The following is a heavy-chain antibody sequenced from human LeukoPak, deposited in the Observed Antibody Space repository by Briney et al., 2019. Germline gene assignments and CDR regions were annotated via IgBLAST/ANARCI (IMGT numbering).Heavy chain of an antibody. CDR3: ARDSIGPLDV. J-gene: IGHJ6*02. CDR2: INHSGST. CDR1: GGSFSGYY. V-gene: IGHV4-34*01. Sequence: SETLSLTCAVYGGSFSGYYWSWIRQPPGKGLEWIGEINHSGSTNYNPSLKSRVTISVDTSKNQFSLKLSSVTAADTAVYYCARDSIGPLDVWGQGTTVTVSS. D-gene: IGHD6-6*01.